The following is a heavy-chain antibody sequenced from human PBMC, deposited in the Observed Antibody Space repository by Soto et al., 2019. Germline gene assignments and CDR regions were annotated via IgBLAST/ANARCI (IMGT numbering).Heavy chain of an antibody. CDR1: GGSISSYY. CDR2: IYSTGST. J-gene: IGHJ4*02. D-gene: IGHD4-17*01. V-gene: IGHV4-59*01. CDR3: ARGPYGDYFDY. Sequence: SETLSLTCSVSGGSISSYYWTWIRQPPGKRLEWIGYIYSTGSTNYNPSLKSRLTISLDTPNNQVSLKLTSVTAADTAVYYCARGPYGDYFDYWGQGTLVTVSS.